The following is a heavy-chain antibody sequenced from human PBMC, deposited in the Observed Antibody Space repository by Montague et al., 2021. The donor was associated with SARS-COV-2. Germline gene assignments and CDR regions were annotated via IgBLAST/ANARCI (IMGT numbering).Heavy chain of an antibody. J-gene: IGHJ4*02. D-gene: IGHD5-18*01. CDR3: ARHYSSALHAVY. CDR1: GGSISSFY. Sequence: SETLSLTCTVSGGSISSFYWSWIRQPPGKGLEWIGYISDSGSTNYNPSLTSRATMSVDTSKNQPSLKVNSVTAVDTAVYYCARHYSSALHAVYWGQGTLVTVSS. CDR2: ISDSGST. V-gene: IGHV4-59*08.